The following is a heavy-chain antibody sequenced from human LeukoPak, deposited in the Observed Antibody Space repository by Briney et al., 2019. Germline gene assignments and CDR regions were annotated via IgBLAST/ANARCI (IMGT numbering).Heavy chain of an antibody. CDR2: IYYSGST. J-gene: IGHJ3*02. V-gene: IGHV4-59*01. CDR1: GGSISSYY. D-gene: IGHD4-11*01. Sequence: MASETLSLTCTVSGGSISSYYWSWIRQPPGKGLEWIGYIYYSGSTNYNPSLKSRVTISVDTSKNQFSLKLSSVTAADTAVYYCARGDNSNYRFVPISDAFDIWGQGTMVTVSS. CDR3: ARGDNSNYRFVPISDAFDI.